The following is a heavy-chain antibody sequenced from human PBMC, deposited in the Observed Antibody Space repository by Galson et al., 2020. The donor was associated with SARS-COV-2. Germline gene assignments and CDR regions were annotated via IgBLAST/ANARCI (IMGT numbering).Heavy chain of an antibody. CDR1: GDSIDSSSYY. CDR3: ARHRWWFNDVLVGPRYYMDL. V-gene: IGHV4-39*01. CDR2: VYYSGAT. Sequence: SETLSLTCTVSGDSIDSSSYYWGWVRQPPGKGLEWMGTVYYSGATFYTPSLRSRLTISVDTPKNTLSLRLNFVTAADTAVYYCARHRWWFNDVLVGPRYYMDLWGKGTTVTVAS. D-gene: IGHD3-9*01. J-gene: IGHJ6*03.